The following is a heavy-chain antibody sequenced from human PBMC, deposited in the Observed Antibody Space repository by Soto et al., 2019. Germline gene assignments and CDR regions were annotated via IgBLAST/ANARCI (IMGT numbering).Heavy chain of an antibody. CDR1: GFSLSTSGMC. CDR2: IDWDDDK. Sequence: SGPTLVNPTQTLTLTCTFSGFSLSTSGMCVSWIRQPPGKALEWLARIDWDDDKYYSTSLKTRLTISKDTSKNQVVLTMTNMDPVDTATYYCARSLTGYYDSSGYYMRDYFDYWGQGTLVTVSS. CDR3: ARSLTGYYDSSGYYMRDYFDY. J-gene: IGHJ4*02. V-gene: IGHV2-70*11. D-gene: IGHD3-22*01.